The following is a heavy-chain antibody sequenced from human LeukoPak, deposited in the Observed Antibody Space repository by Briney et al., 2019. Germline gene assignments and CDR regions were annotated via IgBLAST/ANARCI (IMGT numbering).Heavy chain of an antibody. CDR2: IYYSGST. J-gene: IGHJ4*02. V-gene: IGHV4-59*08. Sequence: SETLSLTCTVSGGSISSYYWSWIRQPPGKGLEWIGYIYYSGSTNYNPSLKSRVTISVDTSKNQFSLKLSSVTAADTAVYYCARLGRWLQFSYFNYWGQGTLVTVSS. CDR3: ARLGRWLQFSYFNY. CDR1: GGSISSYY. D-gene: IGHD5-24*01.